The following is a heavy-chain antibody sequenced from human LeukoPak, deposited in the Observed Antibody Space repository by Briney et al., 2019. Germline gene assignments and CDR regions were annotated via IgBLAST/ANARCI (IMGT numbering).Heavy chain of an antibody. Sequence: GGSLRLSCAASGFTFSSYAMSWVRQAPGKGLEWVSVVSGSGGSTYYADSVKGRFTISRDNSKNTLYLQMNSLRAEDTAVYYCARDTARGDAFDIWGQGTMVTVSS. J-gene: IGHJ3*02. CDR2: VSGSGGST. CDR1: GFTFSSYA. CDR3: ARDTARGDAFDI. D-gene: IGHD3-10*01. V-gene: IGHV3-23*01.